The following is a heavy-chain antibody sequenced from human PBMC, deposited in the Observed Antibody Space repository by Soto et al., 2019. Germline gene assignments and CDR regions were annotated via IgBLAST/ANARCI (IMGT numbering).Heavy chain of an antibody. CDR1: GVTFSTYA. CDR2: LTGSGGTT. V-gene: IGHV3-23*01. CDR3: AKQRADFGSGSDTYYFDY. D-gene: IGHD3-10*01. J-gene: IGHJ4*02. Sequence: DVQLLESGGGLVQPGGSLRLSCIASGVTFSTYAMSWVRQAPGKGLEWVSGLTGSGGTTFYADSVKGRFTISRDNSNNTLYLEMNSLRAEDTAVYYCAKQRADFGSGSDTYYFDYWGQGTRVTVSS.